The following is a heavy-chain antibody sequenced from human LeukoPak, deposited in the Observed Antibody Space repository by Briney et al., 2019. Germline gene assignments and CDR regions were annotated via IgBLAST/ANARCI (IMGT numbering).Heavy chain of an antibody. CDR3: TTFYHEYSPY. J-gene: IGHJ4*02. Sequence: PGGSLRLSCAASGFSFMNAWMIWVRQAPGKGLEWLGRIKSNADGGTPDYAAPARGRFTISRDDSKNTLYVQMNSLKTEDTAVYYCTTFYHEYSPYWGRGTLVTVSS. D-gene: IGHD2/OR15-2a*01. V-gene: IGHV3-15*01. CDR1: GFSFMNAW. CDR2: IKSNADGGTP.